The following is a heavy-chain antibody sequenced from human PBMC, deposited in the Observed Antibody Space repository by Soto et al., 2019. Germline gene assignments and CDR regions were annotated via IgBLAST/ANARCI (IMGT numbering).Heavy chain of an antibody. V-gene: IGHV1-8*01. CDR1: GYSFTNND. CDR3: ARMATFGSLNWFDP. Sequence: QVQLVQSGAEVREPGASVKVSCKASGYSFTNNDVSWVPQATGQGLEWMGWMNPGSGDTGYAQKFQGRVTMTRDISIATAYMELSSLRSDDTAIYYCARMATFGSLNWFDPWGQGTLVTVSS. CDR2: MNPGSGDT. D-gene: IGHD3-16*01. J-gene: IGHJ5*02.